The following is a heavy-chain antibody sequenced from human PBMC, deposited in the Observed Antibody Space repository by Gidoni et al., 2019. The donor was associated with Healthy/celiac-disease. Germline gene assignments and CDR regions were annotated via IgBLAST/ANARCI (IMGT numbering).Heavy chain of an antibody. Sequence: QVQLQESGPGLVKPSQTLSLTCTVSGGSISSGSYYWSWIRQPAGKGLEWIGRIYTSGSTNYNPSLKSRVTISVDTSKNQFSLKLSSVTAADTAVYYCARDGYCSSTSCQDRKYYYYYYGMDVWGQGTTVTVSS. V-gene: IGHV4-61*02. D-gene: IGHD2-2*03. J-gene: IGHJ6*02. CDR1: GGSISSGSYY. CDR2: IYTSGST. CDR3: ARDGYCSSTSCQDRKYYYYYYGMDV.